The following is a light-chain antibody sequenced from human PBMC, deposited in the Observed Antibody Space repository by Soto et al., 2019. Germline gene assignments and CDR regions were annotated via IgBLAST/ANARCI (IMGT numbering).Light chain of an antibody. CDR3: QYYDSSLSGWV. V-gene: IGLV1-40*01. CDR1: SSNIGAGYD. CDR2: GNS. J-gene: IGLJ3*02. Sequence: QAVVTQPPSVSGAPGQRVTISCTGSSSNIGAGYDVHWYQQLPGTAPKLLIYGNSNRPSGVPDRFSGSKSGTSASLAITGLQAEDAADYYCQYYDSSLSGWVFGGGTKVTVL.